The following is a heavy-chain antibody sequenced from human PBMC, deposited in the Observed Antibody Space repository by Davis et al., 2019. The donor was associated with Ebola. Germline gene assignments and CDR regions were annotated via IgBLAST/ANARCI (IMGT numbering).Heavy chain of an antibody. CDR2: ISSSSSYI. D-gene: IGHD4-17*01. V-gene: IGHV3-21*01. J-gene: IGHJ6*02. Sequence: GESLKISCAASGFTFSSYSMNWVRQAPGKGLEWVSSISSSSSYIYYADLVKGRFTISRDNAKNALYLQMNRLRAEDTAVYYCARDKTVTTGGGYYYYGMDVWGQGTTVTVSS. CDR3: ARDKTVTTGGGYYYYGMDV. CDR1: GFTFSSYS.